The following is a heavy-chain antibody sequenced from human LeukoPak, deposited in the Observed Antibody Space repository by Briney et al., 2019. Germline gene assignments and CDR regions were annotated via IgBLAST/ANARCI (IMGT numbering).Heavy chain of an antibody. CDR3: ATHAMDV. J-gene: IGHJ6*04. V-gene: IGHV4-59*01. CDR2: IYYIGST. CDR1: GGSISNYY. Sequence: PSETLSLTCTVSGGSISNYYWSWIRQPPGKGLEWIGYIYYIGSTNYNPSLKSRVTISIDTSKNQFSLKLSSVTAADTAVYYCATHAMDVWGKGTTVTVSS.